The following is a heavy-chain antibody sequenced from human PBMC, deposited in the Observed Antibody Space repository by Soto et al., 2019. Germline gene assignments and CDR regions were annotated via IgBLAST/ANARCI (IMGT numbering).Heavy chain of an antibody. V-gene: IGHV4-34*01. CDR1: GGSFSGYY. CDR3: ARGFSRRYYGSGSYYNVLQNWFDP. J-gene: IGHJ5*02. D-gene: IGHD3-10*01. Sequence: SETLSLTCAVYGGSFSGYYWSWIRQPPGKGLEWIGEINHSGSTNYNPSLKSRVTISVDTSKNQFSLKLSSVTAADTAVYYCARGFSRRYYGSGSYYNVLQNWFDPWGQGTLVTVSS. CDR2: INHSGST.